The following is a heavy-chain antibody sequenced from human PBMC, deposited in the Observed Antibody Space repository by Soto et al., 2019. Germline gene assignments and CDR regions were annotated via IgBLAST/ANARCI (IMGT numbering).Heavy chain of an antibody. V-gene: IGHV3-53*01. Sequence: EVQLVESGGGLIQPGGSLRLSCAASGFTVSSNYMSWVRQAPGKGLEWDSVIDSGGSTYYADSVKGRFTISRDNSKNTLYLQMNSLRAEDTAVYYCARDRVESGYPEYFQHWGQGTLVTVSS. D-gene: IGHD3-22*01. CDR3: ARDRVESGYPEYFQH. CDR2: IDSGGST. CDR1: GFTVSSNY. J-gene: IGHJ1*01.